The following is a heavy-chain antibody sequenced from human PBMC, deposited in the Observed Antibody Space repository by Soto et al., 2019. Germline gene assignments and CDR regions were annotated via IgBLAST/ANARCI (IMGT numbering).Heavy chain of an antibody. V-gene: IGHV5-51*01. CDR1: GYNFATYW. CDR2: IYPGNSDA. D-gene: IGHD4-17*01. Sequence: GESLKISCQASGYNFATYWIAWVRQMPGKGLEYLGIIYPGNSDARYSPSFQGQVTFSADKSISTAYLHWSSLKASDTAMYYCARHGFYGDYASTYFDPWGQGTRFNVPP. J-gene: IGHJ5*02. CDR3: ARHGFYGDYASTYFDP.